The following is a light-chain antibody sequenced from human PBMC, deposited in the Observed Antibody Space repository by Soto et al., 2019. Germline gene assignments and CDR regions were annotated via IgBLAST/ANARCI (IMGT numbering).Light chain of an antibody. V-gene: IGKV4-1*01. CDR1: QSLFYSSNNKNY. J-gene: IGKJ2*01. Sequence: DIVMTQSPDSLAVSLGERATINCKSNQSLFYSSNNKNYLTWYQQKPGQPPKLLFYLASTRQSGIPDRFSGSGSGTDFTLTISSLQAEDVAVYYCQQYYTTPYSFGQGTKLEIK. CDR3: QQYYTTPYS. CDR2: LAS.